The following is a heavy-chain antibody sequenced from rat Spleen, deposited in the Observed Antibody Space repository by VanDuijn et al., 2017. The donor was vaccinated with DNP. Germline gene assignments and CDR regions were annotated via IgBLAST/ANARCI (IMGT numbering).Heavy chain of an antibody. D-gene: IGHD1-11*01. CDR3: TTRTKGIDVDH. CDR1: GFSFSDSN. V-gene: IGHV5S10*01. CDR2: ITYDGTRT. Sequence: EVQLVESGGGLVQPGRSLKLSCTASGFSFSDSNMAWVRQTPEKGLEWVATITYDGTRTFYPDSVKGRFTISRDNSKRTLFLQMDGLRSDDTATYYCTTRTKGIDVDHWAQGVMVTVSS. J-gene: IGHJ2*01.